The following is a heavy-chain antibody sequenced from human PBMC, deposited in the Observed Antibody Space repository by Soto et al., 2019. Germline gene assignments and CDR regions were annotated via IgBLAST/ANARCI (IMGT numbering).Heavy chain of an antibody. D-gene: IGHD2-2*01. J-gene: IGHJ6*02. CDR1: GGSISSYY. CDR2: IYYSGST. V-gene: IGHV4-59*01. CDR3: ARESEVVPAASGGNYYGMDV. Sequence: SETLSLTCTVSGGSISSYYWSWIRQPPGKGLEWIGYIYYSGSTNYNPSLKSRVTISVDTSKNQFSLKLSSVTAADTAVYYCARESEVVPAASGGNYYGMDVWGQGTTVTVSS.